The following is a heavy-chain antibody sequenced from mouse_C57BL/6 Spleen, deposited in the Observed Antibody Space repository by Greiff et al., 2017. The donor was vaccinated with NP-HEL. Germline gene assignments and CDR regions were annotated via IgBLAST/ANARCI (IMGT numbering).Heavy chain of an antibody. CDR2: ISSGGDYI. CDR1: GFTFSSYA. D-gene: IGHD1-1*02. CDR3: TRDPGGNYFDY. Sequence: EVKLVESGEGLVKPGGSLKLSCAASGFTFSSYAMSWVRQTPEKRLEWVAYISSGGDYIYYADTVKGRFTISRDNARNTLYLQMSSLKSEDTAMYYCTRDPGGNYFDYWGQGTTLTVSS. V-gene: IGHV5-9-1*02. J-gene: IGHJ2*01.